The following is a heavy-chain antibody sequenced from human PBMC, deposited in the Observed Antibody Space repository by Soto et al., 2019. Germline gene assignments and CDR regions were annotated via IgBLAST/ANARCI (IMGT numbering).Heavy chain of an antibody. CDR1: GFTFTSSA. V-gene: IGHV1-58*01. D-gene: IGHD2-2*01. CDR2: IVVGSGNT. CDR3: AADDNRLLRGGGPYSYSYYGMDV. Sequence: QMQLVQSGPEVKKPGTSVKVSCKASGFTFTSSAVQWVRQARGQRLEWIGWIVVGSGNTNYAQKFQERVTITRDMPKGTAYMELGSLRSEDTALYYCAADDNRLLRGGGPYSYSYYGMDVWGQGPTVTVSS. J-gene: IGHJ6*02.